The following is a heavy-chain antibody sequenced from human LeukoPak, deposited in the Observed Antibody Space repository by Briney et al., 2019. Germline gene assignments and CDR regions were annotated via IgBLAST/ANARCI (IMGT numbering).Heavy chain of an antibody. CDR1: GFTVSNNY. Sequence: GGSLRLSCAASGFTVSNNYMIWVRQAPGKGLEWVSLFHTGGETEYADSVKGRFTMSRDTSQITVSLHMNSLRAEDTAVYYCARGFAPAYNFGVFDYWGQGTLVTVS. V-gene: IGHV3-53*01. CDR2: FHTGGET. J-gene: IGHJ4*02. CDR3: ARGFAPAYNFGVFDY. D-gene: IGHD5-24*01.